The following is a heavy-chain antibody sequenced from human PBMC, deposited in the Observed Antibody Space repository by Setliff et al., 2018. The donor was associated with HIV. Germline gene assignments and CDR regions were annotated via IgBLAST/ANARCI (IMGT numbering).Heavy chain of an antibody. V-gene: IGHV3-48*01. D-gene: IGHD2-21*01. Sequence: GGSLRLSCAASGFVFTNHSLHWVRQAPGEGLEWISYISATGTTVSYADSVRGRFTISRNNSKNTLYLQMNSLRAEDTAVYHCAKLREGHVYSQYDSWGHGTLVTVSS. CDR3: AKLREGHVYSQYDS. J-gene: IGHJ5*01. CDR1: GFVFTNHS. CDR2: ISATGTTV.